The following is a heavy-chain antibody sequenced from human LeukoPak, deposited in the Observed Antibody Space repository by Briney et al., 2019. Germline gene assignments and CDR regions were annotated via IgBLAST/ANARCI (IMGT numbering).Heavy chain of an antibody. V-gene: IGHV3-30*18. CDR2: ISYDGSNK. CDR3: AKDRSPKLLWFGDMGF. CDR1: GFTFSSYG. D-gene: IGHD3-10*01. J-gene: IGHJ4*02. Sequence: GRSLRLSCAASGFTFSSYGMHWVRQAPGKGLEWVAVISYDGSNKYYADSVKGRFTISRDNSKNTLYLQMNSLRAEDTAVHYCAKDRSPKLLWFGDMGFWGQGTLVTVSS.